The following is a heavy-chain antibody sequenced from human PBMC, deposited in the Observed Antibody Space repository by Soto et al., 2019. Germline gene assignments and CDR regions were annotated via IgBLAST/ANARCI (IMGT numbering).Heavy chain of an antibody. V-gene: IGHV5-51*01. Sequence: GESLKISCKGSGYSFTSYWIGWVRQMPGKGLEWMGIIYPGDSDTRYSPSFQGQVTISADKSISTAYLQWSSLKASDTAMCYCARLGYYYDSSGLFDYWGQGTLVTVSS. D-gene: IGHD3-22*01. J-gene: IGHJ4*02. CDR1: GYSFTSYW. CDR3: ARLGYYYDSSGLFDY. CDR2: IYPGDSDT.